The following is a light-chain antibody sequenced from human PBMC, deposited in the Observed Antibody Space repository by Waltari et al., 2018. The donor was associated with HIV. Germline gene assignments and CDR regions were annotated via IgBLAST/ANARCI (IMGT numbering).Light chain of an antibody. CDR2: DAS. V-gene: IGKV3-11*01. CDR3: QQRSAWPLT. Sequence: EIVLTQSPATLSLSPGERATLSCRASQGVRGLLAWYQPKPGQAPRLLIYDASNRATGIPARFSGSGSATDFTLTISSLGPEDFAVYYCQQRSAWPLTFGGGTKVEIK. CDR1: QGVRGL. J-gene: IGKJ4*01.